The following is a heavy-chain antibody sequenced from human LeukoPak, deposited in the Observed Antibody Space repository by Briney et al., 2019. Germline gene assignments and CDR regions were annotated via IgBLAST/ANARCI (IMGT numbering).Heavy chain of an antibody. D-gene: IGHD6-19*01. V-gene: IGHV3-7*01. CDR2: IKQDGSEK. CDR1: GFTFSSYW. CDR3: ARYSSGWYRDYFDY. Sequence: GGSLRLSCAASGFTFSSYWMSWVRQAPGKGLEWVANIKQDGSEKYYVNSVKGRFTISRDNAKTSLYLQMNSLRAEDTAVYYCARYSSGWYRDYFDYWGQGTLVTVSS. J-gene: IGHJ4*02.